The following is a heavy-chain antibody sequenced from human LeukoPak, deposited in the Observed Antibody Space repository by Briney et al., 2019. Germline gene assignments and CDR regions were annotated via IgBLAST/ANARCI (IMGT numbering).Heavy chain of an antibody. CDR3: ARDAPQVPAAGVLAS. J-gene: IGHJ5*02. V-gene: IGHV3-53*01. CDR2: MYGGGDT. Sequence: GVSLRLSCAASGFTVSDNYMSWVRQAPGKGLEWVSVMYGGGDTYYANSVKGRFTFSRDISKNTLYLQMNDLRTEDTAMYYCARDAPQVPAAGVLASWGQGTLVIVSS. D-gene: IGHD6-13*01. CDR1: GFTVSDNY.